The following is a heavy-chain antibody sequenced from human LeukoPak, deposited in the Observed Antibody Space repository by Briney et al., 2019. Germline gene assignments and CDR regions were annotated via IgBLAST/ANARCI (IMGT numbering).Heavy chain of an antibody. CDR1: GGSISSGSYY. D-gene: IGHD4-11*01. V-gene: IGHV4-61*02. J-gene: IGHJ4*02. CDR2: IYTSGST. Sequence: PSETLSLTCTVSGGSISSGSYYWSWIRQPAGKGLEWIGRIYTSGSTNYNPSLKSRVTISVDTSKNQFSLKLSSVTAADTAVYYCASRGPLQVDCWGQGTLVTVSS. CDR3: ASRGPLQVDC.